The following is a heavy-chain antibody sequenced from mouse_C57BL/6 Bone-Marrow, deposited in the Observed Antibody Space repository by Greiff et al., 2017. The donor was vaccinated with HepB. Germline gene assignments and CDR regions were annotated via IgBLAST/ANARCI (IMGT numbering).Heavy chain of an antibody. CDR3: ARSGWAWFAY. CDR2: INPNNGGT. V-gene: IGHV1-26*01. J-gene: IGHJ3*01. D-gene: IGHD1-1*02. CDR1: GYTFTSYW. Sequence: VQLQQPGAELVMPGASVKLSCKASGYTFTSYWMHWVKQSHGKSLEWIGDINPNNGGTSYNQKFKGKATLTVDKSSSTAYMELRSLTSEDSAVYYCARSGWAWFAYWGQGTLVTVSA.